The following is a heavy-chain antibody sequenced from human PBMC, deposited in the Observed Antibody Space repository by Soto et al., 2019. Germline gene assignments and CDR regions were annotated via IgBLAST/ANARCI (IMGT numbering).Heavy chain of an antibody. Sequence: PSETLSLTSTVSGGSITTSYYWGLIRQLPGEGLEWIGYIYYTGSTYYNPSLKSRVTMPVDTSKNQFSLRLTSVTAADTAVYYCARGIYSSSTPNWFDPWGQGTLVTVSS. V-gene: IGHV4-31*03. CDR2: IYYTGST. CDR1: GGSITTSYY. J-gene: IGHJ5*02. D-gene: IGHD6-6*01. CDR3: ARGIYSSSTPNWFDP.